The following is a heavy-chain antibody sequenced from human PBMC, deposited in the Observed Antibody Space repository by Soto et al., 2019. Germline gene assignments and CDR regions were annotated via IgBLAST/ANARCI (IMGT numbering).Heavy chain of an antibody. CDR1: DDFISSYY. CDR3: ARADYEILTGSYAMDV. V-gene: IGHV4-4*07. Sequence: LSLTCTVSDDFISSYYWNWIRQPAGKGLEWIGRVSTNGATNYNPSLESRVTMSVDTSKNQFSLKLTSVTAADTAVYFCARADYEILTGSYAMDVWGQGTTVTVSS. J-gene: IGHJ6*02. D-gene: IGHD3-9*01. CDR2: VSTNGAT.